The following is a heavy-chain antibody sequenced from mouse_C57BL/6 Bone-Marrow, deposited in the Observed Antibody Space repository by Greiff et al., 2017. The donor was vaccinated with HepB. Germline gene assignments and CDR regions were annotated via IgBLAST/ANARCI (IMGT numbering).Heavy chain of an antibody. CDR1: GFTFSDYG. Sequence: EVMLVESGGGLVKPGGSLKLSCAASGFTFSDYGMHWVRQAPEKGLEWVAYISSGSSTIYYADTVKGRFTISRDNAKNTLFLQMTSLRSEDTAMYYCARPFITTVVAPCAMDYWGQGTSVTVSS. J-gene: IGHJ4*01. D-gene: IGHD1-1*01. CDR3: ARPFITTVVAPCAMDY. V-gene: IGHV5-17*01. CDR2: ISSGSSTI.